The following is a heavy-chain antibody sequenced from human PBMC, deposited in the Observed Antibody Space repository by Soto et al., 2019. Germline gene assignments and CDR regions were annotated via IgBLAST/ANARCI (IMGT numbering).Heavy chain of an antibody. V-gene: IGHV4-31*03. D-gene: IGHD2-2*01. J-gene: IGHJ6*02. Sequence: SETLSLTCTVSGGSISSGGYYWSWIRQHPGKGLEWIGYIYYSGSTYYNTSPKSRVTISVDTSKNQLSLKVTSVTAADTAVYYCARLHGYCISSSCHGHYAMDVWGQGTTVT. CDR1: GGSISSGGYY. CDR3: ARLHGYCISSSCHGHYAMDV. CDR2: IYYSGST.